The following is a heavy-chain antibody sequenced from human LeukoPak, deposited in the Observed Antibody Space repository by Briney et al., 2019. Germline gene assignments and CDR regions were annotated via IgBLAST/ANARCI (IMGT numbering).Heavy chain of an antibody. V-gene: IGHV4-4*07. D-gene: IGHD3-22*01. CDR3: AREVPGNRDAGGYSGATFDY. CDR2: IYSSGST. CDR1: DGSISNFF. J-gene: IGHJ4*02. Sequence: SETLSLTCTVSDGSISNFFGDWIRQPAGKGLEWIGRIYSSGSTNYNPSFKTRVTMSVDTTRNQFSLNLSSVTAADTVVYYCAREVPGNRDAGGYSGATFDYWGQGILVTVSS.